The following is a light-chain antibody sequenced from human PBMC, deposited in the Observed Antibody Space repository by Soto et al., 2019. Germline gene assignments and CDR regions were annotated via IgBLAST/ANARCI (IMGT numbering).Light chain of an antibody. CDR3: SSYTSSNTLV. V-gene: IGLV2-14*01. CDR1: SSDVGGFDS. J-gene: IGLJ1*01. CDR2: EVT. Sequence: QSALTQPASVSGSPGQSITLSCTGTSSDVGGFDSVSWYQQHPGSAPKLMIYEVTNRPSGVSHRFSGSKSGNTASLTISGLQTEDEAGYYCSSYTSSNTLVFGTGTKVTVL.